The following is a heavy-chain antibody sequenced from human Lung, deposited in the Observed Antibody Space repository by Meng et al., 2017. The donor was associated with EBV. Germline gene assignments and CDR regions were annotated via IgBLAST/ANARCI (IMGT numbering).Heavy chain of an antibody. V-gene: IGHV4-34*01. CDR1: GGSFSGYY. CDR2: INHSGST. Sequence: QVQLQQWGAGLLKPSETLSRTCAVYGGSFSGYYWSWIRQPPGKGLEWIGEINHSGSTNYNPSLKSRVTISADTSKKQFSLKLSSVTAADTAVYYCARDYGLGSHVPFDLWGRGTLVTVSS. CDR3: ARDYGLGSHVPFDL. D-gene: IGHD3-10*01. J-gene: IGHJ2*01.